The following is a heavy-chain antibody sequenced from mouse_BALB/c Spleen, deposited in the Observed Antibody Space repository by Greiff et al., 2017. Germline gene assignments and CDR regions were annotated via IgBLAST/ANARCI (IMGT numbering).Heavy chain of an antibody. D-gene: IGHD1-1*01. CDR3: ARGAYYGY. CDR2: ISSGGST. V-gene: IGHV5-6-5*01. J-gene: IGHJ3*01. CDR1: GFTFSSYA. Sequence: EVKLMESGGGLVKPGGSLKLSCAASGFTFSSYAMSWVRQTPEKRLEWVASISSGGSTYYPDSVKGRFTISRDNARNILYLQMSSLRSEDTAMYYCARGAYYGYWGQGTLVTVSA.